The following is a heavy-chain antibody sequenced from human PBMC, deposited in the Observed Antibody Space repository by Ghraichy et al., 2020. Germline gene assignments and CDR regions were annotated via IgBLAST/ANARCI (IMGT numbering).Heavy chain of an antibody. CDR2: INHSGST. Sequence: SETLSLTCAVYGGSFSGYYWSWIRQPPGKGLEWIGEINHSGSTNYNPSLKSRVTISVDTSKNQFSLKLSSVTAAGTAVYYCAGYGGNSGALDYWGQGTLVTVSS. V-gene: IGHV4-34*01. CDR1: GGSFSGYY. J-gene: IGHJ4*02. D-gene: IGHD4-23*01. CDR3: AGYGGNSGALDY.